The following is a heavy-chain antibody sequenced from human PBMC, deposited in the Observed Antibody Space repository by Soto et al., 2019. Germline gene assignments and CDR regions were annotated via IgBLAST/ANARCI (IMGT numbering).Heavy chain of an antibody. CDR2: IYYSGST. Sequence: SETLSLTCTVSGGSVSSGSYYWSWIRQPPGKGLEWIGYIYYSGSTNYNPSLKSRVTISVDTSKNQFSLKLSSVTAADTAVYYCARSRTGANDYWGQGTLVTVSS. J-gene: IGHJ4*02. V-gene: IGHV4-61*01. D-gene: IGHD7-27*01. CDR3: ARSRTGANDY. CDR1: GGSVSSGSYY.